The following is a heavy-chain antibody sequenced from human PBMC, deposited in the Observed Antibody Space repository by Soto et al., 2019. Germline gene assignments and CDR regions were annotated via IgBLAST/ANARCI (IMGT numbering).Heavy chain of an antibody. CDR2: FIPIFGTA. D-gene: IGHD3-22*01. V-gene: IGHV1-69*01. Sequence: QVQLGQSGAEVRKPGSSVKVSCKASGGTLRRHAISWVRQASGQGLEWMGGFIPIFGTANHAQKFQGRVTIMADESTSTVYIELSSLRSENTAMYYCSGGWGYDSTDYYYAYCGQGTMVIFSS. CDR3: SGGWGYDSTDYYYAY. CDR1: GGTLRRHA. J-gene: IGHJ4*02.